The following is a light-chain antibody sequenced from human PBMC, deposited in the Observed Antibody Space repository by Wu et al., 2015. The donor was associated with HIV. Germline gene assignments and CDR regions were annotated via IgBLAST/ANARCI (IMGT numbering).Light chain of an antibody. CDR2: SAS. V-gene: IGKV1-12*01. CDR1: QDISRW. CDR3: QQANRFPVT. Sequence: DIQMTQSPSSVSASIGDRVTLTRRASQDISRWLAWYQQRPGEAPKLLIYSASTLQSGVPSRFSGSGSGTEFTLTISSLQPEDSAIYFCQQANRFPVTFGQGTKVEIK. J-gene: IGKJ2*01.